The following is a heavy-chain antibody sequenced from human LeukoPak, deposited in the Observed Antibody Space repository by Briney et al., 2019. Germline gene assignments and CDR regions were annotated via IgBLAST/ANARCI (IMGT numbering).Heavy chain of an antibody. Sequence: GGSLRLSCAASGFTFISYAMSWVRQAPGKGLEWVSGISGSGGSTYYADSVKGRFTLSRDNSKNTLYLQMNSLRAEDTAVYYCARFAGFGEIDYYYYMDVWGKGTTVTVSS. CDR2: ISGSGGST. J-gene: IGHJ6*03. CDR1: GFTFISYA. V-gene: IGHV3-23*01. D-gene: IGHD3-10*01. CDR3: ARFAGFGEIDYYYYMDV.